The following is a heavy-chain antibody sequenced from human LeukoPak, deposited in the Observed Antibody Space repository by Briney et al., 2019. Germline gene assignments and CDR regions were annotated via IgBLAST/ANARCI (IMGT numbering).Heavy chain of an antibody. CDR2: IYYSGST. J-gene: IGHJ4*02. V-gene: IGHV4-59*01. CDR1: GGSISSYY. D-gene: IGHD3-22*01. CDR3: ARLYFYDTSGYHEYFDY. Sequence: SETLSLTCTVSGGSISSYYWSWIRQPPGKGLEWIGYIYYSGSTNYNPSLKSRVTMSLDTSKNQFSLKLSSVTAADTAVYYCARLYFYDTSGYHEYFDYWGQGTLVTVSS.